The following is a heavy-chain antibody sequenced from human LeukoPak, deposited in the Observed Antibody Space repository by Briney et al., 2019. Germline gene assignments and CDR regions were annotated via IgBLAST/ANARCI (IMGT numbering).Heavy chain of an antibody. CDR1: GYSFTSYG. D-gene: IGHD3-10*01. CDR3: ARARDVLLWLGVTDYYYMDV. CDR2: ISAYNGNT. V-gene: IGHV1-18*01. Sequence: GESLKISCKGSGYSFTSYGISWVRQAPGQGLEWMGWISAYNGNTNYPQKLQGRVTMTTDTSTSTAYMELRSLRSDDTAVYYCARARDVLLWLGVTDYYYMDVWGKGTTVTVSS. J-gene: IGHJ6*03.